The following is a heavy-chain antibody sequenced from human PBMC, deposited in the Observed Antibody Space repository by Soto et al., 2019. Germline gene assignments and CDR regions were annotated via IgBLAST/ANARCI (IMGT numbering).Heavy chain of an antibody. V-gene: IGHV3-23*01. J-gene: IGHJ4*02. Sequence: PGGSLRLSCAASGFTFSSYAMNWVRQAPGKGLEWVSVISGSGGSTYYADSVKGRFTISRDNSKNTLYLQMNSLRVEDTAVYYCARRGPGNYFDYWGQGNLVTVSS. D-gene: IGHD6-13*01. CDR3: ARRGPGNYFDY. CDR1: GFTFSSYA. CDR2: ISGSGGST.